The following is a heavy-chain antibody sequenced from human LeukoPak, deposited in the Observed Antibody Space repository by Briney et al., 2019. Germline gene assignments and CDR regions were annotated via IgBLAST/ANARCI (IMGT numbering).Heavy chain of an antibody. J-gene: IGHJ6*03. Sequence: SETLSLTCAVYGGSFSGYYWSWIRQPPGKGLEWIGEINHSGSTNYNPSLKSRVTISVDTSKNQFSLKVTSVTAADTAVYYCARTVTRVRGIILHYYYYYMDVWGKGTTVTVSS. V-gene: IGHV4-34*01. CDR3: ARTVTRVRGIILHYYYYYMDV. CDR2: INHSGST. CDR1: GGSFSGYY. D-gene: IGHD3-10*01.